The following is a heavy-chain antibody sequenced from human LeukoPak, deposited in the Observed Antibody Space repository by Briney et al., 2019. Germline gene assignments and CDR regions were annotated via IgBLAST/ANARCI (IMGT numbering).Heavy chain of an antibody. CDR1: GFTFSSYG. CDR2: IWYDGSNK. J-gene: IGHJ4*02. D-gene: IGHD3-10*01. Sequence: GRSLRLSCAASGFTFSSYGMHGVRQAPGKGLEWVAVIWYDGSNKYYADSVKGRFTISRDNSKNTLYLQMNSLRAEDTAVYYCAREAEELLWFGDLADSWGQGTLVTVSS. CDR3: AREAEELLWFGDLADS. V-gene: IGHV3-33*01.